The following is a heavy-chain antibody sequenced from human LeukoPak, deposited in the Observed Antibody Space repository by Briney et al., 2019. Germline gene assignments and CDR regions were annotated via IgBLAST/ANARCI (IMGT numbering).Heavy chain of an antibody. Sequence: PSETLSLTCSVSGGSISSSGYFWGWIRQPPGKGLEWIGYIYDSGSTNYNPSLKSRVTISVDTSKNQFSLRLSSVTAADTAVYYCARILPGRWLQSQRPYYFDYWGQGTLVTVSS. J-gene: IGHJ4*02. CDR3: ARILPGRWLQSQRPYYFDY. CDR1: GGSISSSGYF. CDR2: IYDSGST. V-gene: IGHV4-61*05. D-gene: IGHD5-24*01.